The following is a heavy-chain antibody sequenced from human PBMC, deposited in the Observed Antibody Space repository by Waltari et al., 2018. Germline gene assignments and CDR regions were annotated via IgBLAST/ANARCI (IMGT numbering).Heavy chain of an antibody. D-gene: IGHD1-26*01. J-gene: IGHJ3*02. V-gene: IGHV1-2*06. Sequence: QVQLVQSGAEVKKPGASVKVSCKASGYTFTGYYMHWVRRAPGQGLEWMERINTKSGGTKYAKKVKGRVTRTRETSIRTADMGLSRRRSDDTAVYYCARPYPAGGSYGFEAFDIWGQGTMVTVSS. CDR1: GYTFTGYY. CDR3: ARPYPAGGSYGFEAFDI. CDR2: INTKSGGT.